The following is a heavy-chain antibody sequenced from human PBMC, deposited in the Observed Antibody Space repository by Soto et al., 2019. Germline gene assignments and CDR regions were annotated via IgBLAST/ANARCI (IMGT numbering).Heavy chain of an antibody. D-gene: IGHD2-15*01. CDR1: GFTFNSYA. V-gene: IGHV3-30*04. Sequence: QVQLVESGGGVVQPGRSLRLSCAASGFTFNSYALHWVRQAPGKGLEWVAVISYDGSNKYYAESVKGRFTISRDNSKNTLYLQMNTLRTEDTAVYYCARDGRCGGGTCYSSGWFEPWGQGTLVTVSS. CDR2: ISYDGSNK. J-gene: IGHJ5*02. CDR3: ARDGRCGGGTCYSSGWFEP.